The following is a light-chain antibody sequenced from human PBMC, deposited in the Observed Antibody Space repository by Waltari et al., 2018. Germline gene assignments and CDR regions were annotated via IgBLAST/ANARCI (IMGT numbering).Light chain of an antibody. CDR2: LGS. Sequence: DIVMTQSPLSLPVTHGAPASISCRSSQSLLHTNGKNYLDWYLQKPGQSPQLLIFLGSNRASGVSDRFSGSGSGTDFTLKISRVEAEDVGVYYCMQVLQTPPDTFGQGTKLEIK. J-gene: IGKJ2*01. CDR1: QSLLHTNGKNY. CDR3: MQVLQTPPDT. V-gene: IGKV2-28*01.